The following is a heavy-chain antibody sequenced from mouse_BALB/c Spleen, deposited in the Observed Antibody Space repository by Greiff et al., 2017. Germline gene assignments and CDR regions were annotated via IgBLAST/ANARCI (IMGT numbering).Heavy chain of an antibody. J-gene: IGHJ4*01. CDR2: ISYDGSN. Sequence: EVKLLESGPGLVKPSQSLSLTCSVTGYSITSGYYWNWIRQFPGNKLEWMGYISYDGSNNYNPSLKNRISITRDTSKNQFFLKLNSVTTEDTATYYCARPLIYDENAMDYWGQGTSVTVSS. CDR3: ARPLIYDENAMDY. D-gene: IGHD2-3*01. V-gene: IGHV3-6*02. CDR1: GYSITSGYY.